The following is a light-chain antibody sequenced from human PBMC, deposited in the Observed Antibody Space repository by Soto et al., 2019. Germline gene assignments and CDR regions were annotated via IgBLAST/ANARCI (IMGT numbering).Light chain of an antibody. V-gene: IGKV3-15*01. J-gene: IGKJ1*01. CDR1: QSVSSN. CDR2: GAS. Sequence: EIVMTQSPATLSVSPGERATLSCRASQSVSSNLAWYQQKPGQAPRLLIYGASTRATGIPARFSGSGSGTVLTLTIISLQSEDFAVYYCQQYNNWLRGTFGQGTKVEIK. CDR3: QQYNNWLRGT.